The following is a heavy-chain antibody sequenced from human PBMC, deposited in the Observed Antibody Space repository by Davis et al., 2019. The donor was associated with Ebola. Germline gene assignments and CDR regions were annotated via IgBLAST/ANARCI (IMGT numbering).Heavy chain of an antibody. V-gene: IGHV4-34*01. CDR3: ARGYVTTGYYYGMDV. J-gene: IGHJ6*02. D-gene: IGHD3-22*01. CDR2: INHSGST. CDR1: GGSFSGYY. Sequence: SETLSLTCAVYGGSFSGYYWSWIRQPPGKGLEWIGEINHSGSTNYNPSLKSRVTISVDTSKNQFSLKLSSVTAADTAVYYCARGYVTTGYYYGMDVWGQGTTVTVSS.